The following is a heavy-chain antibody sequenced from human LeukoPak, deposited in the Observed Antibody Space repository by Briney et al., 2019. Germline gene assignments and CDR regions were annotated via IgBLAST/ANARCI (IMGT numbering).Heavy chain of an antibody. Sequence: GESLKISCKGSGYNFTSNWIGWLRQMPGKGLEWMGIIYPGDSDTRYSPSFQGQVTISADRSVSTAFLQWSSLKASDTAMYYCARQRSFYGSGSYCDYWGQGTLVTVSS. D-gene: IGHD3-10*01. CDR2: IYPGDSDT. J-gene: IGHJ4*02. CDR1: GYNFTSNW. V-gene: IGHV5-51*01. CDR3: ARQRSFYGSGSYCDY.